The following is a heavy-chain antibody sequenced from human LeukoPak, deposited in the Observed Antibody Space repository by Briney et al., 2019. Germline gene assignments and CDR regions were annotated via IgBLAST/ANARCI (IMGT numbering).Heavy chain of an antibody. Sequence: PSETLSLTCTVSGGSTSSYYWSWIRQPPGKGLEWIGYIYYSGSTNYNPSLKSRVTISVDTSKNQFSLKLSSVTAADTAVYYCARADCSGGSCYPNWFDPWGQGTLVTVSS. J-gene: IGHJ5*02. CDR1: GGSTSSYY. CDR3: ARADCSGGSCYPNWFDP. D-gene: IGHD2-15*01. V-gene: IGHV4-59*01. CDR2: IYYSGST.